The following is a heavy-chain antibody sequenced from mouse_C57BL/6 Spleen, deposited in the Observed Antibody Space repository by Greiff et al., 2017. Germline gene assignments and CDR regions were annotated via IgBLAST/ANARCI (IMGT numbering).Heavy chain of an antibody. CDR3: AGSSYPYWYFDV. V-gene: IGHV1-80*01. J-gene: IGHJ1*03. CDR2: IYPRDGST. CDR1: GYAFSSYW. Sequence: VQLQQSGAELVKPGASVKISCKASGYAFSSYWMNWVKQRPGKGLEWIGQIYPRDGSTKYNEKFKGKATLTVDTSSSTAYMELHSLTSEDSAVYFCAGSSYPYWYFDVWGTGTTVTVSS. D-gene: IGHD1-1*01.